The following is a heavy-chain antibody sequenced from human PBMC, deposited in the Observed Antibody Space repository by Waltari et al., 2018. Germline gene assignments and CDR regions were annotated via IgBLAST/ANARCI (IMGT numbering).Heavy chain of an antibody. D-gene: IGHD5-12*01. J-gene: IGHJ3*01. V-gene: IGHV1-2*02. CDR3: AIVIHGYVAFDV. Sequence: QVQLVQSGAEVKKPGASVKVSCKASGYTFTDHYIHWVRQAPGQGLEWMGWINPNGGDTKYAQNFQGRVAMTRDTSINTAYMELSSLRSDDTAVLYCAIVIHGYVAFDVWGQGTMVTVSS. CDR2: INPNGGDT. CDR1: GYTFTDHY.